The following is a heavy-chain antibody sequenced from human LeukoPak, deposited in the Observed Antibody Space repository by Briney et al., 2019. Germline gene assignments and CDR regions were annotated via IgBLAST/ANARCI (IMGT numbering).Heavy chain of an antibody. D-gene: IGHD3-22*01. CDR3: ARGARYYYDSSGYYHFDY. Sequence: SETLSLTCAVYGGSFSGYYWSWIRQPPRKGLEWIGEINHSGSTNYNPSLKSRVTISVDTSKNQFSLKLSSVTAADTAVYYCARGARYYYDSSGYYHFDYWGQGTLVTVSS. CDR2: INHSGST. V-gene: IGHV4-34*01. J-gene: IGHJ4*02. CDR1: GGSFSGYY.